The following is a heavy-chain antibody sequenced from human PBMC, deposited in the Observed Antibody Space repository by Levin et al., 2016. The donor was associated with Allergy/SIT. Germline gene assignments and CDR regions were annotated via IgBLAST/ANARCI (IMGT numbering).Heavy chain of an antibody. Sequence: SETLSLTCTVSGDSISSYYWSWIRQPPGKGLEWIGHIYYSGSTYYNPSLKSRVTISVDTSKNQFSLKLSSVTAADTAVYYCARHAVYYDFWSGFPAGAFDIWGQGTMVTVSS. CDR3: ARHAVYYDFWSGFPAGAFDI. CDR2: IYYSGST. J-gene: IGHJ3*02. CDR1: GDSISSYY. V-gene: IGHV4-59*05. D-gene: IGHD3-3*01.